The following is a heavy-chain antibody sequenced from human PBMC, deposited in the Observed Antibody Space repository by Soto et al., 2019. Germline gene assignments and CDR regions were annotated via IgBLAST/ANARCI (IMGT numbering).Heavy chain of an antibody. V-gene: IGHV1-3*03. Sequence: ASVKVSCKTSGYTFTNYVVDWVRQAPGQGLEWMGWINSGNGNTKYSEEFQGRVTITRDTSASTAYMELNSLTSEDTAVYYCARGLTIFAVVTGYWGQGTLVTVSS. CDR2: INSGNGNT. J-gene: IGHJ4*02. D-gene: IGHD3-3*01. CDR3: ARGLTIFAVVTGY. CDR1: GYTFTNYV.